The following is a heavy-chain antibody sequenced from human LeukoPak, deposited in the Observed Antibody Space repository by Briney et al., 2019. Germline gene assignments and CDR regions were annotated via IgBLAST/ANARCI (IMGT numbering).Heavy chain of an antibody. CDR2: IYTSGST. J-gene: IGHJ6*03. CDR1: GGSISSYY. D-gene: IGHD1-26*01. Sequence: SETLSLTCTVSGGSISSYYWSWIRQPAGKGLEWIGRIYTSGSTNYNPSLKSRVTMSVDTSKNQFSLKLSSVTAADTAVYYCARVVGATTDYYYYMDVWGKGTTVTVSS. CDR3: ARVVGATTDYYYYMDV. V-gene: IGHV4-4*07.